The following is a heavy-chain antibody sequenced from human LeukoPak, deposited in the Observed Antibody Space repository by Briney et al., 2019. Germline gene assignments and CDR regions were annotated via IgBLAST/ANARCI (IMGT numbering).Heavy chain of an antibody. CDR3: ARGDYGYQLDPDY. Sequence: GGSLRLSCAASGFTFSSYGMHWVRQAPVKGLEWVAVIWYDGSNKYYADSVKGRFTISRDNSKNTLYLQMNSLRAEDTAVYYCARGDYGYQLDPDYWGQGTLVTVSS. CDR1: GFTFSSYG. CDR2: IWYDGSNK. D-gene: IGHD4-17*01. V-gene: IGHV3-33*01. J-gene: IGHJ4*02.